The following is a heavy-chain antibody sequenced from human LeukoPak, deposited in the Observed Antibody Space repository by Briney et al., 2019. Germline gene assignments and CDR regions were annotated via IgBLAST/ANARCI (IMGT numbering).Heavy chain of an antibody. J-gene: IGHJ4*02. Sequence: ASVKVSCKVFGNTLTELSMHWVRQAPGKGLESMGGFAPEDGEAIYAQQFQGRLTMTEDTSTGTAYMELSSLTSEDTAVYYCTTGRRYQLYDYWGQGTLVTVSS. D-gene: IGHD1-1*01. CDR3: TTGRRYQLYDY. CDR2: FAPEDGEA. V-gene: IGHV1-24*01. CDR1: GNTLTELS.